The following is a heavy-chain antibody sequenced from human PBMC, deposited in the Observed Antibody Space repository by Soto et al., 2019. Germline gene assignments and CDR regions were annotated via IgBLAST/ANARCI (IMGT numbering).Heavy chain of an antibody. D-gene: IGHD6-13*01. CDR3: ARDLGAAAGPT. Sequence: QVQLVQSGAEVKKPGSSVKVSCKASGGTFSSYTISWVRQAPGQGLEWMGRIIPILGIANYAQKFQGRVTIPADKSTSTAYMELSSLRSEDTAVYYCARDLGAAAGPTWGQGTLVTVSS. V-gene: IGHV1-69*08. CDR2: IIPILGIA. CDR1: GGTFSSYT. J-gene: IGHJ4*02.